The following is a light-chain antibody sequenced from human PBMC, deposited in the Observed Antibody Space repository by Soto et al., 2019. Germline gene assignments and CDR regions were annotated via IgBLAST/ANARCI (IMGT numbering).Light chain of an antibody. J-gene: IGLJ2*01. V-gene: IGLV1-47*01. CDR1: SSNIGSNY. Sequence: QSVLTQPPSASGTPGQRVTISCSGSSSNIGSNYVYWYQQLPGTAPKLLIYRNNQRPSGVPDRFSGSKSGTSASLAISGLRSEDEADHYCAAWDDSLRGVVFGGGTKLTVL. CDR2: RNN. CDR3: AAWDDSLRGVV.